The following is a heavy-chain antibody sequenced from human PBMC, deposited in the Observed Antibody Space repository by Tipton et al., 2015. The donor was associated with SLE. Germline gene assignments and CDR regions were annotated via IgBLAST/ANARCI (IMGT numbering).Heavy chain of an antibody. CDR2: IYHSGST. D-gene: IGHD3-10*01. J-gene: IGHJ4*02. Sequence: TLSLTCTVSGYSISSGYYRGWIRQPPGKGLEWIGSIYHSGSTYYNPSLKSRVTISVDTSKNQFSLKLSSVTAADTAVYYCARDPYGSGSYRYWGQGTLVTVSS. CDR3: ARDPYGSGSYRY. V-gene: IGHV4-38-2*02. CDR1: GYSISSGYY.